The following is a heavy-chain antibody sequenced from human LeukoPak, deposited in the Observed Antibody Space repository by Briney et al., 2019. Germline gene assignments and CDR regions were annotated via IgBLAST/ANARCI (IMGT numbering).Heavy chain of an antibody. CDR3: ARENYYDSSGTDY. D-gene: IGHD3-22*01. J-gene: IGHJ4*02. CDR2: ISYEGSNK. Sequence: GRSLRLSWAAAGFTFSIYAMRWVRQAPGKWLEWVGFISYEGSNKYYAGSVEGRFTISRDNSKKTLYLQMNSLRAENTAVYYCARENYYDSSGTDYWGQGTLVTVSS. CDR1: GFTFSIYA. V-gene: IGHV3-30-3*01.